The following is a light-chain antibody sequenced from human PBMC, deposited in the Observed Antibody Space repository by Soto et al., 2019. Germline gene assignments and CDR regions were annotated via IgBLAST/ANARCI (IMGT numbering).Light chain of an antibody. CDR2: DAS. CDR3: QQRRNWTLT. V-gene: IGKV3-11*01. Sequence: EIVLTQSPATLSLSPGERATLSCRASQSVSSYLAWYQQKPGQAPRLLIYDASNRATGIQARFSGSGSGTDFPLNISSLEPEDFAVYYCQQRRNWTLTFGGGTKVEIK. CDR1: QSVSSY. J-gene: IGKJ4*01.